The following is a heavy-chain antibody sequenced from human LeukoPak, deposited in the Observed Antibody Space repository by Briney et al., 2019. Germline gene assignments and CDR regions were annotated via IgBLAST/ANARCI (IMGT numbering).Heavy chain of an antibody. D-gene: IGHD3-3*01. Sequence: ASVKVSCKASGYTFTGYYMHWVRQAPGQGLEWMGWINPNSGGTNYAQKFQGRVTMTRDTSISTAYMELSRLRSDDTAVYYCARGIRDYDFWSGYYFYWGQGTLVTVSS. CDR2: INPNSGGT. CDR3: ARGIRDYDFWSGYYFY. CDR1: GYTFTGYY. V-gene: IGHV1-2*02. J-gene: IGHJ4*02.